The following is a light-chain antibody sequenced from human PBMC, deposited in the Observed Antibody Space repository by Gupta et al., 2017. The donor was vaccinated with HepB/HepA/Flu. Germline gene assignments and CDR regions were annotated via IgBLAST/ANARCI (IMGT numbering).Light chain of an antibody. CDR1: NIGSKN. V-gene: IGLV3-9*01. J-gene: IGLJ2*01. CDR3: QGWDSSTYVV. CDR2: RYS. Sequence: SYELTQPPSAPVALGPTARITCGANNIGSKNVHWYQQKPGQAPVLVIYRYSNRPSGIPERFSGTNSGNTATLTISRAQAGEEADYYCQGWDSSTYVVFGGGTKLTVL.